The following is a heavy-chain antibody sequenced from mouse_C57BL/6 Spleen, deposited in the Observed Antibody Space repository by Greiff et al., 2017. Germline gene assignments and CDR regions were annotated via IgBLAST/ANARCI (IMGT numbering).Heavy chain of an antibody. D-gene: IGHD1-1*01. J-gene: IGHJ1*03. Sequence: QVQLKESGPELVKPGASVKISCKASGYAFSSSWMNWVKQRPGKGLEWIGRIYPGDGDTNYNGKFKGKATLTADKSSSTAYMQLSSLTSEDSAVYFCARCGYYGSSYWYFDVWGTGTTVTVSS. V-gene: IGHV1-82*01. CDR3: ARCGYYGSSYWYFDV. CDR2: IYPGDGDT. CDR1: GYAFSSSW.